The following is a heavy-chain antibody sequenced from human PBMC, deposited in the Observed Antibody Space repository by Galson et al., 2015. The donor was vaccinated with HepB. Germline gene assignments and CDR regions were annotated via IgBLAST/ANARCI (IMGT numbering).Heavy chain of an antibody. CDR2: ISGSGGST. CDR3: AKDSAVERGILSTPDY. V-gene: IGHV3-23*01. CDR1: GFTFSSYA. J-gene: IGHJ4*02. Sequence: SLRLSCAASGFTFSSYAMSWVRQAPGKGLEWVSAISGSGGSTYYADSVKGRFTISRDNSKNTLYLQMNSLRAEDTAVYYCAKDSAVERGILSTPDYWGQGTLVTVSS. D-gene: IGHD2-15*01.